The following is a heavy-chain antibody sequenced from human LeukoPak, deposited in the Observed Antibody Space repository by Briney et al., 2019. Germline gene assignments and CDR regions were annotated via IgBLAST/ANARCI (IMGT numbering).Heavy chain of an antibody. CDR2: ISAYNGNT. V-gene: IGHV1-18*04. J-gene: IGHJ6*04. Sequence: GASVTVSFTASGYTFTSYGISWGRQAPGQGLEWMGWISAYNGNTNDAQKVQGRVTMTTDTTTSTAYMELRSLRSDDTAVYYCARDKRKINGMDVWGKGTTVTVSS. CDR1: GYTFTSYG. CDR3: ARDKRKINGMDV.